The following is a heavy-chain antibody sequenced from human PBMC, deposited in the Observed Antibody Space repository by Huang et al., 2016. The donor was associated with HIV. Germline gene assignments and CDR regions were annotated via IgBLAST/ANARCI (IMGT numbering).Heavy chain of an antibody. J-gene: IGHJ4*02. Sequence: QVQLGESGGGVVQPEKSLRLSCAASGFDFSRYAMNWVRQGQGNGPQWVEVISNDGNNMDYSDSVKGRFIISRDNSKNTLYLQMNSLRGEDTAIYYCARGGILGTSWYRPFDYWGQGTLVTVSS. CDR1: GFDFSRYA. D-gene: IGHD6-13*01. V-gene: IGHV3-30-3*01. CDR3: ARGGILGTSWYRPFDY. CDR2: ISNDGNNM.